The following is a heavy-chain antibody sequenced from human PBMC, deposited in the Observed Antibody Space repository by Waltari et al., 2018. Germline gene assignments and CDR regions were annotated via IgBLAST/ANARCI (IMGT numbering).Heavy chain of an antibody. D-gene: IGHD5-18*01. Sequence: QVQLQQWGAGLLKPSETLSLTFAVYGWSFSGYYWRWLRQPQGTGLEWIGEINHSGSTNYNPSLKSRVTISVDTSKNQFSLKLSSVTAADTAVYYCARDRGYSYGVAWYFDLWGRGTLVTVSS. J-gene: IGHJ2*01. CDR3: ARDRGYSYGVAWYFDL. CDR1: GWSFSGYY. CDR2: INHSGST. V-gene: IGHV4-34*01.